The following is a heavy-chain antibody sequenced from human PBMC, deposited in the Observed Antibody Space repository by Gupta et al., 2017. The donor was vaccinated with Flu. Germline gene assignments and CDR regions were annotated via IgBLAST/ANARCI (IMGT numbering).Heavy chain of an antibody. CDR1: GFTFRRYA. Sequence: EVQLLESGGGLVQPGGSLRLSCAASGFTFRRYAISWVRQAPGKGRGWVSAISGSGGSTYYADSVKGRLTISRDNSKNTLYLQMNSLRAEGTAGYYCAKARLDWLFYGMDVWGQGTTVTVSS. V-gene: IGHV3-23*01. J-gene: IGHJ6*02. D-gene: IGHD3-3*01. CDR3: AKARLDWLFYGMDV. CDR2: ISGSGGST.